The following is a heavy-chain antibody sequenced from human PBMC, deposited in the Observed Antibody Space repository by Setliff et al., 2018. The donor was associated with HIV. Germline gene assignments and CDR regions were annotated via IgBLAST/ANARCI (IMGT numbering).Heavy chain of an antibody. Sequence: SETLSLTCAVSGGSISSSNWWSWVRQPPGKGLEWIGEIYHSGSTYYNPSLKTRVTISVDTSKNQFSLKLSSVTAADTAVYYCASLTTDRFLEWLFVYWGQGTLVTVSS. CDR1: GGSISSSNW. CDR3: ASLTTDRFLEWLFVY. D-gene: IGHD3-3*01. V-gene: IGHV4-4*02. J-gene: IGHJ4*02. CDR2: IYHSGST.